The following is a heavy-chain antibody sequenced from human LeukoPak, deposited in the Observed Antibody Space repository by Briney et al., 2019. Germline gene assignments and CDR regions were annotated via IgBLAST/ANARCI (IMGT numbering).Heavy chain of an antibody. Sequence: ASVTVSFTASGYTFTNYGINWVRQAPGQGLEWMGWINAKKGNTHYAQKLQGRVTLTTDTSTSTAYTELRSLTSDDTALYYCARDSQWPNWGQGTLVTVSS. CDR2: INAKKGNT. CDR1: GYTFTNYG. V-gene: IGHV1-18*01. J-gene: IGHJ4*02. CDR3: ARDSQWPN. D-gene: IGHD6-19*01.